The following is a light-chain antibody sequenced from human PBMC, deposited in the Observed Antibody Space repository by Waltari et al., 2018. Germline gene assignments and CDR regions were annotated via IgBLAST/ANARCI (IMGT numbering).Light chain of an antibody. CDR1: TSNFGVYNF. Sequence: QSALPQPATVSGSPGQSITIPSTETTSNFGVYNFSSWYQQHPGKAPTLIIYDVNKRPSGVSNRFSGSKSGNTASLTISGLQAADEADYYCCSYAGSAISVFGGGTRLTVL. V-gene: IGLV2-23*02. J-gene: IGLJ3*02. CDR2: DVN. CDR3: CSYAGSAISV.